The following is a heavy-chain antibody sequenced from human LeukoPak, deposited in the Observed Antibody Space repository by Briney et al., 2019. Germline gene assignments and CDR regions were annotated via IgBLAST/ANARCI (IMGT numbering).Heavy chain of an antibody. J-gene: IGHJ4*02. CDR3: AKDILARSGYSYGHDY. CDR2: ISWNSGSI. D-gene: IGHD5-18*01. CDR1: GFTFDDYA. V-gene: IGHV3-9*01. Sequence: GRSLRLSCAASGFTFDDYAMHWVRQAPGKGLEWVSGISWNSGSIGYADSVKGRFTISRGNAKNSLYLQMNSLRAEDTALYYCAKDILARSGYSYGHDYWGQGTLVTVSS.